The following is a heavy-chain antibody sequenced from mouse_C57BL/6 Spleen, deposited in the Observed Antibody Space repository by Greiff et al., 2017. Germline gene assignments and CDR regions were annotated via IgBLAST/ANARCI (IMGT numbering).Heavy chain of an antibody. CDR2: FYPGIGSI. V-gene: IGHV1-62-2*01. CDR1: GYTFTEYT. J-gene: IGHJ3*01. D-gene: IGHD2-2*01. Sequence: QVQLKEPGAELVKPGASVKLSCKASGYTFTEYTIHWVKQRSGQGLEWIGWFYPGIGSIKYNEKFKDKATLTADKSSSTVDMELSRLTSDDSAVXFCARHEEWGVTTGFAYWGQGTMVTVSA. CDR3: ARHEEWGVTTGFAY.